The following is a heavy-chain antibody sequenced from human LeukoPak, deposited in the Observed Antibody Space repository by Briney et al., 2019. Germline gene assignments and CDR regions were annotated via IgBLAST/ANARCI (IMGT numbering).Heavy chain of an antibody. CDR1: GFIFNTNA. Sequence: GGSLRPSCAASGFIFNTNAMTWVRQAPGKGLEWVSAISGSGGSTYYADSVKGRFTISRDNSKNTLYLQMNSLRAEDTAVYYCAKARYYDFWSGHLDYWGQGTLVTVSS. D-gene: IGHD3-3*01. J-gene: IGHJ4*02. V-gene: IGHV3-23*01. CDR2: ISGSGGST. CDR3: AKARYYDFWSGHLDY.